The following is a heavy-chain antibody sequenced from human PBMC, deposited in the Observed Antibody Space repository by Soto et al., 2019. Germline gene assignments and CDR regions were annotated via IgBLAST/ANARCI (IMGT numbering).Heavy chain of an antibody. Sequence: GGSLRLSCAASGFTFSSYDMHWVRQATGKGLEWVSAIGTAGDTYYPGSVKGRFTISRENAKNSLYLQMNSLRAGDTAVYYCARAGPMYYGSGSFYYYYYYMDVWGKGTTVTVSS. CDR3: ARAGPMYYGSGSFYYYYYYMDV. J-gene: IGHJ6*03. CDR2: IGTAGDT. V-gene: IGHV3-13*01. CDR1: GFTFSSYD. D-gene: IGHD3-10*01.